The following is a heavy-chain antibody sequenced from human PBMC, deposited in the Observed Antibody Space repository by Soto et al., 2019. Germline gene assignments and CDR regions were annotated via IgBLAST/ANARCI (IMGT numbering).Heavy chain of an antibody. J-gene: IGHJ6*02. CDR1: GFTFTSYT. CDR3: ATFYDFWSGYYSPYYYYAMDV. Sequence: GGSLRLSCAASGFTFTSYTMHWVRQAPGKGLEWVAVISFDENNEYYANSVKGRFTISRDSSKNTLYLQMNSLRAEDTAVDYCATFYDFWSGYYSPYYYYAMDVWGQGTTVTVSS. V-gene: IGHV3-30-3*01. CDR2: ISFDENNE. D-gene: IGHD3-3*01.